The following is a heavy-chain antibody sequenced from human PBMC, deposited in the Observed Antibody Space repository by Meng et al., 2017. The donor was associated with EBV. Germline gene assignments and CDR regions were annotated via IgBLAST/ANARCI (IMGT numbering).Heavy chain of an antibody. CDR1: GGSISSSRYY. Sequence: HLQRQESAPGLFNTSQTLSFPAPSPGGSISSSRYYWGWIRQPPGKGLEWIGSIYYSGSTYYNPSLKSRVTISVDTSKNQFSLKLSSVTAADTAVYYCADYSSWGQGTLVTVSS. CDR2: IYYSGST. V-gene: IGHV4-39*07. D-gene: IGHD4-11*01. J-gene: IGHJ4*02. CDR3: ADYSS.